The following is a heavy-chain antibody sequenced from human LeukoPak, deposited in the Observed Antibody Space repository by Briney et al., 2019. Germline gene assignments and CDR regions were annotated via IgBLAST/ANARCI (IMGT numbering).Heavy chain of an antibody. CDR2: IYYTGT. D-gene: IGHD7-27*01. Sequence: ASETLSLTCTVSGGSVTDYYWSWIRQSPGKGLEWIGYIYYTGTSYNPSLKSRVTISADTSKNQFSLKLISVTAADTAVYYCASRKLGNDYWGQGTLVTVSS. CDR3: ASRKLGNDY. CDR1: GGSVTDYY. V-gene: IGHV4-59*02. J-gene: IGHJ4*02.